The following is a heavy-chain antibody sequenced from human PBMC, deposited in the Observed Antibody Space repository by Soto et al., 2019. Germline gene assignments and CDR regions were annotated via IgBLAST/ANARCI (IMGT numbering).Heavy chain of an antibody. J-gene: IGHJ6*02. CDR3: AKEGSSWYKYYYGMDV. CDR1: GFTFSSYA. CDR2: ISGSGGST. V-gene: IGHV3-23*01. D-gene: IGHD6-13*01. Sequence: GGSLRLSCAASGFTFSSYAMSWVRQAPGKGLEWVSAISGSGGSTYYADSVKGRFTISRDHSKNTLYLQMSSLGAEDTAVYYCAKEGSSWYKYYYGMDVWGQGTTVTVSS.